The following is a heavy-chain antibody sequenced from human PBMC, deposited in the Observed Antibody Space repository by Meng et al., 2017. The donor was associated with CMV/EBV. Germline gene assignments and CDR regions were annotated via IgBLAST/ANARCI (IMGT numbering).Heavy chain of an antibody. CDR2: IYPGDSDT. J-gene: IGHJ6*02. D-gene: IGHD6-13*01. CDR3: ARSFRFGHSSPTGYYYYGMDV. CDR1: GYSFTSYW. V-gene: IGHV5-51*01. Sequence: KVSCKGSGYSFTSYWIGWVRQMPGKGLEWMGIIYPGDSDTRYSPSFQGQVTISADKSISTAYLQWSSLNASDTAMYYCARSFRFGHSSPTGYYYYGMDVWGQGTTVTVSS.